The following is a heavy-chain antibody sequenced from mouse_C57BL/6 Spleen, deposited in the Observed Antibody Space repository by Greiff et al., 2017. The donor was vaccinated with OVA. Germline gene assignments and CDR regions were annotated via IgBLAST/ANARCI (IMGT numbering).Heavy chain of an antibody. CDR3: TTGGYYGSVGDY. J-gene: IGHJ2*01. D-gene: IGHD1-1*01. CDR1: GFNIKDYY. CDR2: IDPEDGDT. Sequence: VHVKQSGAELVRPGASVKLSCTASGFNIKDYYMHWVKQRPEQGLEWIGRIDPEDGDTEYAPKFQGKATMTADTSSNTAYLQLSSLTSEDTAVYYCTTGGYYGSVGDYWGQGTTLTVSS. V-gene: IGHV14-1*01.